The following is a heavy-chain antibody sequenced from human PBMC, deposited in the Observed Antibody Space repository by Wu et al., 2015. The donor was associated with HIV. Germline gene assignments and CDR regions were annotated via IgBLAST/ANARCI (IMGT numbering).Heavy chain of an antibody. D-gene: IGHD3-10*01. CDR3: ARELEDPTIMVRAGFDP. V-gene: IGHV1-69*05. CDR1: GGIFTKYD. Sequence: QVHLVQSGAEVKKPGSSVKVSCKASGGIFTKYDINWVRQAPGKGLEWMGGTTPMFGSTNYAQKFQGRVTNTSDVYTSTVYLELSSLRSEDTAIYYCARELEDPTIMVRAGFDPWGQGTLVTVSS. CDR2: TTPMFGST. J-gene: IGHJ5*02.